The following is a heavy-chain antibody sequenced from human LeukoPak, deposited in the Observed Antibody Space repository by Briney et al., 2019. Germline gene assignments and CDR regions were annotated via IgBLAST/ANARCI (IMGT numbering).Heavy chain of an antibody. Sequence: GGSLRLSCAASGITFSSFSMGWVRQAPGKGLEWVSSISATTIYIYYADSVKGRFTISRDNSKNTLYLQMNSLRADDTAVYYCAKMVREFYTISYYFDYWGQGTLVTVSS. J-gene: IGHJ4*02. CDR1: GITFSSFS. CDR2: ISATTIYI. CDR3: AKMVREFYTISYYFDY. D-gene: IGHD2-8*01. V-gene: IGHV3-21*04.